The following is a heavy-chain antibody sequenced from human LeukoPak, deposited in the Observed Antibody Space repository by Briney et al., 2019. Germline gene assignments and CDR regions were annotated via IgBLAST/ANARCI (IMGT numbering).Heavy chain of an antibody. CDR1: GYTFTDYY. J-gene: IGHJ4*02. D-gene: IGHD1-26*01. CDR2: INPKTGVT. CDR3: ARDLAMYSPDLDY. Sequence: GASVKVSCKASGYTFTDYYLHWVRQAPGHGLEWMGWINPKTGVTKYAQNFQSRVTMTRDTSISTAYMEVSRLRSDDTAVFYCARDLAMYSPDLDYWGQGTLVTVSS. V-gene: IGHV1-2*02.